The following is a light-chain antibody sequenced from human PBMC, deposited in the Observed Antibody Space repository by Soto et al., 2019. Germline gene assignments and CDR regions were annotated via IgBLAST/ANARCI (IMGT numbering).Light chain of an antibody. J-gene: IGKJ3*01. V-gene: IGKV1-5*03. CDR2: KAS. CDR1: QSISSW. CDR3: QQYNSYSLT. Sequence: DIQMTQSPSTLSASVGDRVTITCRASQSISSWLAWYQQKPGKAPKLLIYKASSLESGVPSRFSGSGSGTAFSLTISSLQPDDFATYYCQQYNSYSLTFGPATKVDIK.